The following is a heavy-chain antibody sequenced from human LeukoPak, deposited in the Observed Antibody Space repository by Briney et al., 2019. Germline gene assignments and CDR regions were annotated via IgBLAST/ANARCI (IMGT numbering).Heavy chain of an antibody. D-gene: IGHD3-3*01. J-gene: IGHJ5*02. CDR1: GFTFSSYA. CDR2: ISGSGGST. CDR3: GYYDFWSGYYWFDP. V-gene: IGHV3-23*01. Sequence: PGGSLRLSCAASGFTFSSYAMSWVRQAPGKGLEWVSAISGSGGSTYYADSVKGRFTISRDNSKNTLYLRMNSLRAEDTAVYYCGYYDFWSGYYWFDPWGQGTLVTVSS.